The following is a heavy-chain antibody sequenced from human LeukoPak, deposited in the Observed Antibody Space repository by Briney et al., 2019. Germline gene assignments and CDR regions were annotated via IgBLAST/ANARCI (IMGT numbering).Heavy chain of an antibody. CDR2: ISDSGGST. J-gene: IGHJ6*03. D-gene: IGHD2-15*01. CDR1: GFTFSISA. V-gene: IGHV3-23*01. Sequence: PGGSLRLSCAASGFTFSISAMSWVRQAPGKGLEWVSGISDSGGSTFYADSVKGRFTISRDNAKNSLFLQMNSLRAEDTAVYYCARVLRYCSGGNCYSGGLGYMDVWGKGTTVTISS. CDR3: ARVLRYCSGGNCYSGGLGYMDV.